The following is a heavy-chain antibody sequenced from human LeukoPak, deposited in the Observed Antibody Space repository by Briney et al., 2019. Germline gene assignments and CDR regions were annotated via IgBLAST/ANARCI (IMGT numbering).Heavy chain of an antibody. CDR1: GFTFDDYA. D-gene: IGHD5-18*01. J-gene: IGHJ4*02. CDR3: AKGHSYGDNQFDY. CDR2: ISWNSGSI. Sequence: QPGRSLRLSCAASGFTFDDYAMHWVRQAPGKGLEWVSGISWNSGSIGYADSVKGRFTISRDNAKNSLYLQMNSLRAEDMALYYCAKGHSYGDNQFDYWGQGTLVTVSS. V-gene: IGHV3-9*03.